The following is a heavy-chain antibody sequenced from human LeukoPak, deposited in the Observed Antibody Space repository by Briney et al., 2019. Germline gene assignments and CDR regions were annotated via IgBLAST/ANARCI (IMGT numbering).Heavy chain of an antibody. CDR3: ARDGPFTSIAVAGTLGDYYYGMDV. J-gene: IGHJ6*02. CDR2: IYYSGST. CDR1: GGSISSSSYY. D-gene: IGHD6-19*01. Sequence: ASETLSLTCTVSGGSISSSSYYWGWIRQPPGKGLEWIGSIYYSGSTYYNPSLKSRVTISVDTSKNQFSLKLSSVTAADTAVYYCARDGPFTSIAVAGTLGDYYYGMDVWGQGTTVTVSS. V-gene: IGHV4-39*07.